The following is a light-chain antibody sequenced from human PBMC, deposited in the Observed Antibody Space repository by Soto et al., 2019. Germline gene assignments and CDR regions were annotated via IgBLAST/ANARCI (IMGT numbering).Light chain of an antibody. V-gene: IGKV1-5*03. CDR1: QSITNC. CDR3: QQHNPYSPYT. J-gene: IGKJ2*01. CDR2: DAS. Sequence: DIQMTQSPSTLSASVGDRVTITCRASQSITNCLAWHQQKPGKAPKLLIFDASSLRSGVPSRFSGSGSGTEFTLTISSLQPEDFATYYCQQHNPYSPYTFGQGTKLEIK.